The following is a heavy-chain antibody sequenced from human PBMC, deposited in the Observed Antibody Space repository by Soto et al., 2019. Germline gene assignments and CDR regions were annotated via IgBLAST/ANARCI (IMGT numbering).Heavy chain of an antibody. Sequence: SETLCLTCAVYGGSFSGYYWSWIRQPPGKGLEWIGEINHSGSTNYNPSLKSRVTISVDTSKNQFSLKLSSVTAADTAVYYCARRGYYDILTGYKAYYFDYWGQGTMVTVS. CDR3: ARRGYYDILTGYKAYYFDY. V-gene: IGHV4-34*01. CDR2: INHSGST. CDR1: GGSFSGYY. D-gene: IGHD3-9*01. J-gene: IGHJ4*02.